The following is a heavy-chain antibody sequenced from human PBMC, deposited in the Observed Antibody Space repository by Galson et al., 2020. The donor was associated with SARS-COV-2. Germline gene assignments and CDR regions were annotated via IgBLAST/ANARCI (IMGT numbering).Heavy chain of an antibody. D-gene: IGHD3-16*01. J-gene: IGHJ4*02. CDR2: ECFKGSNE. CDR1: GFTFSTYG. V-gene: IGHV3-33*01. CDR3: VRIAVPTGEFDY. Sequence: GGYLRLSCEGSGFTFSTYGMHWVRQAPGKGLEWVAAECFKGSNEYYADSVKGRFTISRDNSKNTVFLQMKSLGAEDTSVYYCVRIAVPTGEFDYWGQGTLVAVSS.